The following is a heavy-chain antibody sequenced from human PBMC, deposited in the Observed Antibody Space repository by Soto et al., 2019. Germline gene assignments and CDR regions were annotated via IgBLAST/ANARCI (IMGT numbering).Heavy chain of an antibody. J-gene: IGHJ4*02. D-gene: IGHD2-8*01. CDR1: GFTFDDYA. V-gene: IGHV3-9*01. CDR3: AKDIGPLCYYLFYY. CDR2: ISWNSGSI. Sequence: EVQLVESGGGLVQPGRSLRLSCAASGFTFDDYAMHWVRQAPGKGLEWVSGISWNSGSIGYADSVKGRFTISRDNAKNSLYLQMNSLRAEDTALYYCAKDIGPLCYYLFYYWGQGTLVTVSS.